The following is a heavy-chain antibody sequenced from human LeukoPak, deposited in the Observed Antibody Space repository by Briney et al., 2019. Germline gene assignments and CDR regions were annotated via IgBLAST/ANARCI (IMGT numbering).Heavy chain of an antibody. CDR3: ARNTNYYDSSGPGY. V-gene: IGHV4-34*01. D-gene: IGHD3-22*01. CDR1: GGSFSGYY. J-gene: IGHJ4*02. CDR2: INHSGST. Sequence: SETLSLTCAVYGGSFSGYYWSWIRQPPGKGLEWIGEINHSGSTNYNPSLKSRVTISVDTSKNQFSLKLSSVTAADTAVYYCARNTNYYDSSGPGYWGQGTLVTVSS.